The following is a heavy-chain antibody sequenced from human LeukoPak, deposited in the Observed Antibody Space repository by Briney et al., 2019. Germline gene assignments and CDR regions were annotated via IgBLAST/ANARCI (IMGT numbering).Heavy chain of an antibody. J-gene: IGHJ4*02. D-gene: IGHD6-6*01. CDR2: IYYSGST. CDR3: ARDSISSENQIFDY. V-gene: IGHV4-59*12. Sequence: SETLSLTCTVSGGSISSYYWSWIRQPPGKGLEWIGYIYYSGSTNYNPSLKSRVTISVDTSKNQFSPKLSSVTAADTAVYYCARDSISSENQIFDYWGEGTLVTLSS. CDR1: GGSISSYY.